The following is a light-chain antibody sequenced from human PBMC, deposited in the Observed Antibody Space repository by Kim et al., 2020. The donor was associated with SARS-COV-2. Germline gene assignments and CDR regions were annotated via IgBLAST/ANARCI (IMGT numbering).Light chain of an antibody. CDR2: DAS. Sequence: PGERATLSCRTSQSVNSHLAWYQQKPGQAPRLLIYDASNRATGIPARFIGSGSGTDFILTISSLEPEDVAVYYCQQRDNWPLTFGGGTKVDIK. CDR1: QSVNSH. CDR3: QQRDNWPLT. J-gene: IGKJ4*01. V-gene: IGKV3-11*01.